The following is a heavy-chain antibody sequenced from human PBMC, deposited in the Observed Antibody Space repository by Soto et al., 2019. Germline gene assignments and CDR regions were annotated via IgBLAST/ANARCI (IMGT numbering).Heavy chain of an antibody. J-gene: IGHJ5*02. Sequence: QVQLQESGPGLVKPSETLSLTCTVSGGSISSYYWSWIRQPPGKGLEWIGYIYYSGSTNYNPSLKSLVTISVDTSKNRVSLKLSSVTAADTAVYYCAAGYCSGGSCYSDWFDPWGQGTLVTVSS. CDR1: GGSISSYY. CDR3: AAGYCSGGSCYSDWFDP. V-gene: IGHV4-59*01. CDR2: IYYSGST. D-gene: IGHD2-15*01.